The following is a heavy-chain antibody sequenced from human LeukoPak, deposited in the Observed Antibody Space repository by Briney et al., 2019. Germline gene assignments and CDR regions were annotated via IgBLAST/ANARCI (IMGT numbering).Heavy chain of an antibody. CDR3: ARDSTPSYYDILTGYYYYYYGMDV. D-gene: IGHD3-9*01. CDR2: IKLDGSEE. V-gene: IGHV3-7*03. CDR1: GFTFGKYW. Sequence: GGPLRLSCVASGFTFGKYWMSWVRQAPGKGLEWVANIKLDGSEENYVDSVKGRFTISRDNAKNSLYLQMNSLRAEDTAVYYCARDSTPSYYDILTGYYYYYYGMDVWGQGTTVTVSS. J-gene: IGHJ6*02.